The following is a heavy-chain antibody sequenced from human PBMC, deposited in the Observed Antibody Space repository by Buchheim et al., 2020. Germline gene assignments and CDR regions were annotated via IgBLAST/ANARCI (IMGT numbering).Heavy chain of an antibody. J-gene: IGHJ4*02. CDR1: GFTFSSYA. CDR3: AREDGELYFDY. CDR2: ISYDGRSE. V-gene: IGHV3-30*04. D-gene: IGHD1-7*01. Sequence: QVQLVESGGGVVQPGRSLRLSCAASGFTFSSYAMHWVRQAPGKGLEWVAVISYDGRSEHYVDSVKGRFTISRDNSENTLYLQMNSLRVEDTAVYYCAREDGELYFDYWGQGTL.